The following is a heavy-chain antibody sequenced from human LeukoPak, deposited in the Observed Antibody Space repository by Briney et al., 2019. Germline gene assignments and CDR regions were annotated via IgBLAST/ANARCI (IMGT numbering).Heavy chain of an antibody. CDR3: ARGRVYYDSSGYYYEMDV. CDR1: GYTFTSYD. V-gene: IGHV1-8*01. Sequence: GASVKVSCKXSGYTFTSYDINWVRQATGQGLEWMGWMNPNSGNTGYSQKFQGRVTMTRNTSISTAYMELSSLRSEDTAVYYCARGRVYYDSSGYYYEMDVWGKGTTVTVSS. J-gene: IGHJ6*04. CDR2: MNPNSGNT. D-gene: IGHD3-22*01.